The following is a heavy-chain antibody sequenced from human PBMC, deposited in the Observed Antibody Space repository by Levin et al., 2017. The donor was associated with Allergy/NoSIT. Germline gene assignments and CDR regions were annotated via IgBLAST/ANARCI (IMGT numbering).Heavy chain of an antibody. V-gene: IGHV3-74*01. J-gene: IGHJ4*02. Sequence: GGSLRLSCAASGFTFSSYWMHWVRQAPGEGLVWVSRISSDETNTNYADSVKGRFTISRDSAKNTLYLQMNSLRAEDTAVYYCARALIVGATSGGDYWGQGTLVTVSS. CDR3: ARALIVGATSGGDY. CDR1: GFTFSSYW. CDR2: ISSDETNT. D-gene: IGHD1-26*01.